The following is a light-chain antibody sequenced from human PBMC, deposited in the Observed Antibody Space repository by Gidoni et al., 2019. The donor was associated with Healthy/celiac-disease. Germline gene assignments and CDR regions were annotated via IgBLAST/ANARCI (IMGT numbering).Light chain of an antibody. J-gene: IGKJ5*01. Sequence: SPSSLSASVGDRVTITCQASQDISNYLNWYQQKPVKPPKLLIYDASNLETGVPSRFSGSGSGTDFTFTISSLQPEDIATYYCQQYDNLPPVITFGQGTRLEIK. CDR1: QDISNY. CDR2: DAS. V-gene: IGKV1-33*01. CDR3: QQYDNLPPVIT.